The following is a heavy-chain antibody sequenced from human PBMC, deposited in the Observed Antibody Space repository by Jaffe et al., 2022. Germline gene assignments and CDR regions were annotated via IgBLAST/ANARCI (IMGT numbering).Heavy chain of an antibody. V-gene: IGHV2-5*02. Sequence: QITLKESGPTLVKPTQTLTLTCTFSGFSLSTSGVGVGWIRQPPGKALEWLALIYWDDDKRYSPSLKSRLTITKDTSKNQVVLTMTNMDPVDTATYYCAHTYYDSSGYFPPGAFDIWGQGTMVTVSS. CDR3: AHTYYDSSGYFPPGAFDI. J-gene: IGHJ3*02. D-gene: IGHD3-22*01. CDR2: IYWDDDK. CDR1: GFSLSTSGVG.